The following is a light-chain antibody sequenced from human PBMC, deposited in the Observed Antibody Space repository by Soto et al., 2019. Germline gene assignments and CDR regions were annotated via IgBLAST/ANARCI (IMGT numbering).Light chain of an antibody. CDR1: SSDVGEENY. CDR3: SSFAGSPVV. CDR2: EVS. J-gene: IGLJ2*01. V-gene: IGLV2-8*01. Sequence: QSALTQPPSASGSPGQSVTITCSGTSSDVGEENYVSWYQQHPGKVPKLILYEVSKRPSGFPDRFSGSRSGNTASLTVSGLQAEDEADYYCSSFAGSPVVFGGGTKLTVL.